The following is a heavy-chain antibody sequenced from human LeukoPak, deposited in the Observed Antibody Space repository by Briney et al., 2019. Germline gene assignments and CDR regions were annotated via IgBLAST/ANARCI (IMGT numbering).Heavy chain of an antibody. CDR3: ARVTGDRRGHAFDI. CDR2: INPNSGGT. V-gene: IGHV1-2*02. J-gene: IGHJ3*02. Sequence: ASVKVSCKASGYTFTGYYMHWVRQAPGQGLEWMGWINPNSGGTNYAQKFQGRVTMTRDTSISTAYMELSRLRSDDTAVYYCARVTGDRRGHAFDIWGRGTMVTVSS. CDR1: GYTFTGYY. D-gene: IGHD7-27*01.